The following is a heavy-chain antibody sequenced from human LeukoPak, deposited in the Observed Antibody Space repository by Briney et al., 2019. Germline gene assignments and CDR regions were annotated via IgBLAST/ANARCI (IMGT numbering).Heavy chain of an antibody. V-gene: IGHV3-30*01. CDR1: GFTFSSYA. CDR3: ARDHYLRIVVVTANLDY. J-gene: IGHJ4*02. CDR2: ISYDGSNK. Sequence: GGSLRLSCAASGFTFSSYAMHWVRQAPGKGLEWVAVISYDGSNKYYADSVKGRFTISRDNSKSTLYLQMNSLRAEDTAVYYCARDHYLRIVVVTANLDYWGQGTLVTVSS. D-gene: IGHD2-21*02.